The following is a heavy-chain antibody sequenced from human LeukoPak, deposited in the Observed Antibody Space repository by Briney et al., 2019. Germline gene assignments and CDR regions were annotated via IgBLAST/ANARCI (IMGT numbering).Heavy chain of an antibody. J-gene: IGHJ6*02. D-gene: IGHD2-15*01. CDR1: GFTFSSYA. CDR3: ARSLRDIVVVVAQDGMDV. V-gene: IGHV3-64*01. CDR2: ISSNGGST. Sequence: GGSLRLSCAASGFTFSSYAMHWVRQAPGKGLEYVSAISSNGGSTYYANSVKGRFTISRDNSKNTLYLQMGSLRAEDMAVYYCARSLRDIVVVVAQDGMDVWGQGTTVTVSS.